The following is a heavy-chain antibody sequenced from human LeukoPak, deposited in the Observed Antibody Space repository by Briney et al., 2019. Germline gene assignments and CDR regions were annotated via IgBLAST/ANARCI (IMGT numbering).Heavy chain of an antibody. CDR3: AKDGAKEQLRRPDY. D-gene: IGHD6-6*01. CDR1: GFTFSSYG. Sequence: PGGSLRLSCAASGFTFSSYGMHWVRQAPGKGLEWVAVISYDGSNKYYADSVKGRFTISRDNSKNTLYLQMNSLRAEDTAVYYCAKDGAKEQLRRPDYWGQGTLVTVSS. J-gene: IGHJ4*02. CDR2: ISYDGSNK. V-gene: IGHV3-30*18.